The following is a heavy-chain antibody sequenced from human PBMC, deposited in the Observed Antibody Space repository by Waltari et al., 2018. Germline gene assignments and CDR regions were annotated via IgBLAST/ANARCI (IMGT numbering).Heavy chain of an antibody. CDR1: GFTFGSYA. Sequence: EVQLLESGGGVVHPGGSLRLSCAAAGFTFGSYAMIWVRQAPGKGLGWVSAISATRCTTYYRDSVKGRFTISRDNSKNTVYLQMNSPGVEDTAIYYCAKDSLYSSGWPDGFDVWGQGTKVTVSS. V-gene: IGHV3-23*01. CDR2: ISATRCTT. D-gene: IGHD6-19*01. CDR3: AKDSLYSSGWPDGFDV. J-gene: IGHJ3*01.